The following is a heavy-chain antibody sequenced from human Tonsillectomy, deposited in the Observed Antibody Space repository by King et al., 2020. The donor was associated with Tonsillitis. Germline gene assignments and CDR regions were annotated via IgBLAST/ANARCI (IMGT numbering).Heavy chain of an antibody. CDR2: LSYDVSDK. D-gene: IGHD3-3*02. CDR1: GFTFNKYG. Sequence: VQVVESGGGVVQPGRSLRLSCAASGFTFNKYGMHWVRQAPGKGLEWVAGLSYDVSDKYYADSVKGRFTISRDNSKNTLFLQMNSLRAEDTAVYYCAKEAFGALDYWGQGTLVTVSS. V-gene: IGHV3-30*18. J-gene: IGHJ4*02. CDR3: AKEAFGALDY.